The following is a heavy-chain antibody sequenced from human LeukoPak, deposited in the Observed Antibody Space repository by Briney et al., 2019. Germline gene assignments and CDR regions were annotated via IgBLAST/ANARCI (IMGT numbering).Heavy chain of an antibody. J-gene: IGHJ5*02. CDR3: AKDGYSYYVHNWFDT. CDR2: ISGSGDET. Sequence: GGSLRLSCTASGFTFTNYSMTWVRQAPGKGLEWVSGISGSGDETYSVDSVKGRFTISRDNSKNTLYLEMNSLRAEDTATYYCAKDGYSYYVHNWFDTWGQGTLVTVSS. D-gene: IGHD3-10*01. V-gene: IGHV3-23*01. CDR1: GFTFTNYS.